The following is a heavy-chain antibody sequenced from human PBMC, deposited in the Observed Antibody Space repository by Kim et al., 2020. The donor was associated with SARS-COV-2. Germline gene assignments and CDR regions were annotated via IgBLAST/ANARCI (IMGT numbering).Heavy chain of an antibody. CDR3: AKDREIAAAGTGNWYFDL. Sequence: KGRFTISRDNSKNTLYLQMNSLRAEDTAVYYCAKDREIAAAGTGNWYFDLWGRGTLVTVSS. J-gene: IGHJ2*01. D-gene: IGHD6-13*01. V-gene: IGHV3-23*01.